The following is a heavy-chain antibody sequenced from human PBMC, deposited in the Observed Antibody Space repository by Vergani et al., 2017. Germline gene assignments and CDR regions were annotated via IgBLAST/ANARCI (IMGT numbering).Heavy chain of an antibody. CDR1: GGTFSSYA. CDR3: ARPPYPFYYDSSGPDAFDI. D-gene: IGHD3-22*01. Sequence: QVQLVQSGAEVKKPGSSVKVSCKASGGTFSSYAISWVRQAPGQGLEWMGWINPNSGGTNYAQKFQGRVTMTRDTSISTAYMELSRLRSDDTAVYYCARPPYPFYYDSSGPDAFDIWGQGTMVTVSS. V-gene: IGHV1-2*02. CDR2: INPNSGGT. J-gene: IGHJ3*02.